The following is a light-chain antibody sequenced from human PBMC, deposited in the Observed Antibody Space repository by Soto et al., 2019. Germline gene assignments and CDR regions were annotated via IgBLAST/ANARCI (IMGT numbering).Light chain of an antibody. V-gene: IGLV2-8*01. CDR2: EVT. CDR1: SSDVGGYNS. CDR3: SSYAGSNNVL. J-gene: IGLJ3*02. Sequence: QSVLTQPPSASGSPGQSVTISCTGTSSDVGGYNSVSWYQQHPSKAPKVIIYEVTKRPSGVPDRFSGSKSGNTASLTVSGLEAEDDADYYCSSYAGSNNVLFGGGTKVTVL.